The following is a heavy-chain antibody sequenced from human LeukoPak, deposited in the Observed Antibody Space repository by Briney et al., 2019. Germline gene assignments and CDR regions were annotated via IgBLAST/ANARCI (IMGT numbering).Heavy chain of an antibody. CDR2: IYSGGNT. CDR3: AKDGANYYDSSGSNSPFDY. Sequence: GGSLRLSCAVSGFTVSNNYMSWVRQAPGKGLEWVSVIYSGGNTYYADSVKGRFTISRDNSKNTLYLQMNSLRAEDTAVYYCAKDGANYYDSSGSNSPFDYWGQGTLVTVSS. J-gene: IGHJ4*02. D-gene: IGHD3-22*01. CDR1: GFTVSNNY. V-gene: IGHV3-53*01.